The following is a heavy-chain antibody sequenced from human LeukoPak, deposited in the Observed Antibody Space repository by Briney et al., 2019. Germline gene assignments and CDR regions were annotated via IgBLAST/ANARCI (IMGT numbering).Heavy chain of an antibody. V-gene: IGHV1-18*01. J-gene: IGHJ4*02. Sequence: ASVKVSCKASGYTFTNFGISWVRQAPGQGLEWMGWIRPYNGNTNYAQKFQARVTMTTDTSTNTVYTELRSLRSDDTAVYWCARDEDQWPSDYWGQGTLVTVSS. CDR1: GYTFTNFG. CDR3: ARDEDQWPSDY. D-gene: IGHD6-19*01. CDR2: IRPYNGNT.